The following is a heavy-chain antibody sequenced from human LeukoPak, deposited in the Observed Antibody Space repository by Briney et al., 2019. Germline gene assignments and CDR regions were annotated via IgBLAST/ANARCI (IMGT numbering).Heavy chain of an antibody. J-gene: IGHJ4*02. CDR1: GGTFSSYA. Sequence: ASVKVSCKASGGTFSSYAISWVRQAPGQGLEWMGGIIPIFGTANYAQKFQGRVTITAAESTSTAYMELSSLRSEDTAVYYCARVRAYYYDSSGYYGNWGQGTLVTVSS. CDR3: ARVRAYYYDSSGYYGN. V-gene: IGHV1-69*13. D-gene: IGHD3-22*01. CDR2: IIPIFGTA.